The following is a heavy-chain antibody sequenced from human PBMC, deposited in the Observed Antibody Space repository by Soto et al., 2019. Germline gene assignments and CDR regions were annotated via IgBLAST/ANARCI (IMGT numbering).Heavy chain of an antibody. CDR1: GGSISSSSYY. CDR3: ARDTGVRVVAAHMFDY. Sequence: QLQLQESGPGLVKPSETLSLTCNVSGGSISSSSYYGGWIRQPPGKGLEWIGSIYYSGSTYYNPSLKSRVTISVDTSKNQFSLKLSSVTAADTAVDYCARDTGVRVVAAHMFDYWGQGTLVTVSS. D-gene: IGHD3-10*01. J-gene: IGHJ4*02. V-gene: IGHV4-39*02. CDR2: IYYSGST.